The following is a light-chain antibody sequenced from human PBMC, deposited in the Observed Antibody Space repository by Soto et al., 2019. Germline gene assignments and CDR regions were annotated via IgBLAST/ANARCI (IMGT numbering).Light chain of an antibody. Sequence: EIVLTQSPATLSLSPGERATLSCRASQSVSIYLAWYQQKPGQAPRLLIYDTSNRAAGIPARFSARGSGTYFTLIIISLEPEDSAVYYCQHRSSWPPITFGLGTRLEI. CDR1: QSVSIY. CDR3: QHRSSWPPIT. J-gene: IGKJ5*01. CDR2: DTS. V-gene: IGKV3-11*01.